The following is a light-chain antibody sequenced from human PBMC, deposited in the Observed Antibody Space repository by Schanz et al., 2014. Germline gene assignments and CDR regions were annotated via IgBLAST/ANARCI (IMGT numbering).Light chain of an antibody. J-gene: IGLJ2*01. V-gene: IGLV2-8*01. Sequence: QSALTQPPSASGSPGQSVTISCTGTSSDIGRYNYVSWYQHHPGKAPKLLIYDVTKRPSGVPDRFSGSKSGNTASLTVSGLQAEDEADYYCSSYAGDYTVIFGGGTKLTVL. CDR1: SSDIGRYNY. CDR2: DVT. CDR3: SSYAGDYTVI.